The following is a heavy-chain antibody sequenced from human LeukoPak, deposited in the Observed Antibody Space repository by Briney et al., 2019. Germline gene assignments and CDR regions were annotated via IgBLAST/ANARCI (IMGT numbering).Heavy chain of an antibody. Sequence: GGSLRLSCAASGFTFSSYAMSWVRQAPGKGLEWVSAISGSGGSTYYADSVKGRFTISRDNSKNTLYLQMNSLRAEDTAVYYCTRGNLAAGGAFDIWGQGTMVTVSS. V-gene: IGHV3-23*01. CDR2: ISGSGGST. CDR1: GFTFSSYA. J-gene: IGHJ3*02. CDR3: TRGNLAAGGAFDI. D-gene: IGHD6-13*01.